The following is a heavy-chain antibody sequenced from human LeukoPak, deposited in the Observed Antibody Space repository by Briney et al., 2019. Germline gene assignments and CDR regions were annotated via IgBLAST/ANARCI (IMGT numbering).Heavy chain of an antibody. J-gene: IGHJ3*02. CDR2: INQDGREK. D-gene: IGHD5-12*01. CDR3: ARGRRYSGYGAFDI. CDR1: GFTFSSIW. Sequence: GGSLRLSCAASGFTFSSIWMSWVRQAPGKGLEWVANINQDGREKCYVDSVKGRFTISRGKAKHSLYLQMNSLRAEDTAVYYCARGRRYSGYGAFDIWGQGTMVTVSS. V-gene: IGHV3-7*01.